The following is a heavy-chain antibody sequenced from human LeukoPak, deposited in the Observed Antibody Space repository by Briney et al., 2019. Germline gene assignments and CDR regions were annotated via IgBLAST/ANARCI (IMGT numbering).Heavy chain of an antibody. V-gene: IGHV3-23*01. CDR3: AKDRRSVYYDSSGYLYFDY. CDR1: GFTFSSYA. CDR2: ISGSGVST. J-gene: IGHJ4*02. D-gene: IGHD3-22*01. Sequence: GGSLRLSCAASGFTFSSYAMSWVRQAPGKGLDWVSAISGSGVSTYYADSAKGRFTISRDNSKNTLYLQMNSLRAEDTAVYYCAKDRRSVYYDSSGYLYFDYWGQGTLVGVSS.